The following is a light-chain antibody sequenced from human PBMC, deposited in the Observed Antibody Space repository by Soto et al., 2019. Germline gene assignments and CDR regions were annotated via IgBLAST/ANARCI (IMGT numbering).Light chain of an antibody. CDR2: GAS. J-gene: IGKJ2*01. CDR3: QQYNTWPYT. CDR1: QSVSSN. Sequence: IVMTQSPATLSVSPGERATLSCRASQSVSSNLAWYQQKPGQAPRLLIYGASTRATGIPARFSGSWSGTEFTLTISSLQSEDFAAYYCQQYNTWPYTFGQGTKLEIK. V-gene: IGKV3D-15*01.